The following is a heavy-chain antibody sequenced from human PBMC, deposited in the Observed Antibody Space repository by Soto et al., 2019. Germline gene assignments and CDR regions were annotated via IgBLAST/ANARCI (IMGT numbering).Heavy chain of an antibody. CDR3: ATRRDGYMC. CDR1: VYSFTTYW. D-gene: IGHD5-12*01. CDR2: IYPGDSDT. J-gene: IGHJ4*02. V-gene: IGHV5-51*01. Sequence: PWESLTISCKPSVYSFTTYWIGWMPQMPGKSQEWMGIIYPGDSDTRYSPSFQGQVTISADKSISTAYLQWSSLKASDNAMYCCATRRDGYMCWGQGTLVTVSS.